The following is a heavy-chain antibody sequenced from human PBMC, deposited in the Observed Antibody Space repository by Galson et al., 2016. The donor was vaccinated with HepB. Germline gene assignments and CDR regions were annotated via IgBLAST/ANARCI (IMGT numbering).Heavy chain of an antibody. Sequence: SVKVSCKASGYTFTDYYMHWVRQAPGQGPEWMGWINPYSGATKYAQKFQGRVTMTRDTSISTAYMELSRLRSDDTAVYYCARVMVDCSGGTCSSFPYFDYWGQGTLVTVSS. CDR3: ARVMVDCSGGTCSSFPYFDY. CDR1: GYTFTDYY. CDR2: INPYSGAT. J-gene: IGHJ4*02. D-gene: IGHD2-15*01. V-gene: IGHV1-2*02.